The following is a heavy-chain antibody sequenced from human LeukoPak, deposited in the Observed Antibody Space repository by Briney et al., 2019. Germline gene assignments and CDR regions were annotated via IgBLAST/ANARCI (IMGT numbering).Heavy chain of an antibody. CDR2: IRYDGSNK. V-gene: IGHV3-30*02. CDR3: AKGLGWSGYPRRMGV. Sequence: GGSLRLSCAASGFTFSSYGMHWVRQAPGKGLEWVAFIRYDGSNKYYADSVKGRFTISRDNSKNTLYLQMNSLRAEDTAVYYCAKGLGWSGYPRRMGVWGKGTTVTVSS. D-gene: IGHD3-3*01. CDR1: GFTFSSYG. J-gene: IGHJ6*04.